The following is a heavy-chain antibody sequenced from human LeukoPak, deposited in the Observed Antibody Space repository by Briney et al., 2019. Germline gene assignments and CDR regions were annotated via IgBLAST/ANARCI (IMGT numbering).Heavy chain of an antibody. J-gene: IGHJ5*02. V-gene: IGHV3-7*03. CDR3: AKDLAAAGNGMSA. D-gene: IGHD6-13*01. CDR1: GGSISSSSYY. Sequence: PSETLSLTCTVSGGSISSSSYYWGWIRQAPGKGLEWVANIKQDGSGIYYVDSVKGRFTISRDNSKNSLYLQMNSLRAEDTALYYCAKDLAAAGNGMSAWGQGTLVTVSS. CDR2: IKQDGSGI.